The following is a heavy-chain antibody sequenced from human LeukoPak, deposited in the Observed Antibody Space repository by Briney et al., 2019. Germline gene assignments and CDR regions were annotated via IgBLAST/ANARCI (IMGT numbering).Heavy chain of an antibody. J-gene: IGHJ6*02. Sequence: GGSLRLSWAASGFTFSSYGMHWVRQAPGKGLEWVAFIRYDGSNKYYADSVKGRFTISRDNSKNTLYLQMNSLRAEDTAVYYCAKDRTFDGAPGEGMDVWGQGTTVTVSS. CDR3: AKDRTFDGAPGEGMDV. CDR2: IRYDGSNK. V-gene: IGHV3-30*02. CDR1: GFTFSSYG. D-gene: IGHD3-10*01.